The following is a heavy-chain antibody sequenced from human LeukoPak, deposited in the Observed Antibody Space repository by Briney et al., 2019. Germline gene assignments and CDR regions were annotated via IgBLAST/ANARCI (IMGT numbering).Heavy chain of an antibody. CDR2: IYYSGST. CDR3: ARTNIVVVPAATRFHYYYGMDV. Sequence: SETLSLTCTVSGGSVSSSTYYWGWIRQPPGKGLEWIGSIYYSGSTYYNPSLKSRVTISVDASKNQFSLKLSSVTAADTAVYYCARTNIVVVPAATRFHYYYGMDVWGQGTTVTVSS. CDR1: GGSVSSSTYY. J-gene: IGHJ6*02. V-gene: IGHV4-39*01. D-gene: IGHD2-2*01.